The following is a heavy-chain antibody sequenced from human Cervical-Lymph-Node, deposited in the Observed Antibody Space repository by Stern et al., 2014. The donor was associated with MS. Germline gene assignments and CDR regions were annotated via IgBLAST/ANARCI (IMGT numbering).Heavy chain of an antibody. CDR3: TTRDGYNPETADS. Sequence: QVQLVQSGAEVKKPGSSVKVSCTTSGGSFITHTFDWVRQAPGQGLEWVGRISPMVGAPNYAQRFQGRVTITADISTSTAYMDLSSLRSDDTAVYYCTTRDGYNPETADSWGQGTLVTVSS. V-gene: IGHV1-69*08. J-gene: IGHJ4*02. CDR2: ISPMVGAP. CDR1: GGSFITHT. D-gene: IGHD5-24*01.